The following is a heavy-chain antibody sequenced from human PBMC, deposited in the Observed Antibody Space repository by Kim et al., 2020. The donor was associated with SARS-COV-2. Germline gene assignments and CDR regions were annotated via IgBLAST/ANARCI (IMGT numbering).Heavy chain of an antibody. CDR3: ARDRVVVVVAASNAFDI. CDR2: ISSSSSYI. D-gene: IGHD2-15*01. V-gene: IGHV3-21*01. CDR1: GFTFSSYS. J-gene: IGHJ3*02. Sequence: GGSLRLSCAASGFTFSSYSMNWVRQAPGKGLEWVSSISSSSSYIYYADSVKGRFTISRDNAKNSLYLQMNSLRAEDTAVYYCARDRVVVVVAASNAFDIWGQGTMVTVSS.